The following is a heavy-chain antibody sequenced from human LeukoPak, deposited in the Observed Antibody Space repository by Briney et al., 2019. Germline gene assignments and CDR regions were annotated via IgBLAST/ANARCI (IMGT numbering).Heavy chain of an antibody. Sequence: GGSLRLSCAGSGFTFRIYAMSWVRQAPGKGLEWVSAISGSGGSTYYADSVKGRFTISRDNSKSTLYLQMNSLRAEDTAVYYCARDLRIAAAGTGDAFDIWGQGTMVTVSS. CDR2: ISGSGGST. CDR3: ARDLRIAAAGTGDAFDI. CDR1: GFTFRIYA. V-gene: IGHV3-23*01. D-gene: IGHD6-13*01. J-gene: IGHJ3*02.